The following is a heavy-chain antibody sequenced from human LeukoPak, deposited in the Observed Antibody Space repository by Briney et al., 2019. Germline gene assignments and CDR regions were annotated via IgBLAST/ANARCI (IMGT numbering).Heavy chain of an antibody. V-gene: IGHV1-3*01. CDR3: ARDGCSSTSCLHWFDP. J-gene: IGHJ5*02. D-gene: IGHD2-2*01. Sequence: ASVKVSCKASGYTFTSYAMHWVRQAPGQRLEWMGWINAGNGNTKYSQKLQGRVTMTTDTSTSTAYMELRSLRSDDTAVYYCARDGCSSTSCLHWFDPWGQGTLVTVSS. CDR1: GYTFTSYA. CDR2: INAGNGNT.